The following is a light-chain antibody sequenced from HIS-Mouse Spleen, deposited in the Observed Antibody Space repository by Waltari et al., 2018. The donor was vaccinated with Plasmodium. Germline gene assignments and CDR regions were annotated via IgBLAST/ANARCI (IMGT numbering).Light chain of an antibody. CDR3: YSTDSSGNHRV. CDR2: EDS. V-gene: IGLV3-10*01. J-gene: IGLJ3*02. CDR1: ALPKKC. Sequence: SYELTQPPSVSVSPGQTARITCSGDALPKKCAYWYQKRSGQATLLVIYEDSKRPSGMPERVSGSSSGTMATLTISGAQVEDEADYYCYSTDSSGNHRVFGGGTKLTVL.